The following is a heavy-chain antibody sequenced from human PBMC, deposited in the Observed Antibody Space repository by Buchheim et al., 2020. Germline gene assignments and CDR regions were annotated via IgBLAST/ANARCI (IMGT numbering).Heavy chain of an antibody. Sequence: EVQLVESGGALVQPGGSLRLSCAASGFTFNTYSMNWVRQAPGKGLEWVSYIRGGSSVIYYADSVKGRFAISRDDAKNSLYLQMPSLRAEDTAVYYCTRGLQYSSDYWGQGTL. V-gene: IGHV3-48*01. CDR2: IRGGSSVI. CDR3: TRGLQYSSDY. J-gene: IGHJ4*02. CDR1: GFTFNTYS. D-gene: IGHD6-6*01.